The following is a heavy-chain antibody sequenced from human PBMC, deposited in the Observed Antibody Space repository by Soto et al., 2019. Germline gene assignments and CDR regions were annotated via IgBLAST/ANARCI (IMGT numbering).Heavy chain of an antibody. J-gene: IGHJ5*02. D-gene: IGHD6-13*01. CDR2: ISGSGGST. V-gene: IGHV3-23*01. Sequence: VGSLRLSWAASGGTFSSYAMSWVRQAPGKGLEWVSAISGSGGSTYYADSVKGRFTISRDNSKNTLYLQMNSLRAEDTAVYYCAKDSTHSYRSSYNWSDPWGQGTLVPVSP. CDR3: AKDSTHSYRSSYNWSDP. CDR1: GGTFSSYA.